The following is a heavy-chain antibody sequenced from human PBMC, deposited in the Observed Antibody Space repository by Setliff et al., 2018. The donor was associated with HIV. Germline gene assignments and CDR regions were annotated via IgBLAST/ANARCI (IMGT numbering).Heavy chain of an antibody. D-gene: IGHD3-10*01. CDR1: GFTFSIYS. J-gene: IGHJ5*02. V-gene: IGHV3-48*01. Sequence: PGGSLRLSCAASGFTFSIYSMNWVRQAPGKGLEWVSYISSGSSTIYYADSVKGRFTISRDNAKNSLYLQMNSLRAEDTAVYYCAKDRRYYYGSGSYAAETWGQGTLVTVSS. CDR2: ISSGSSTI. CDR3: AKDRRYYYGSGSYAAET.